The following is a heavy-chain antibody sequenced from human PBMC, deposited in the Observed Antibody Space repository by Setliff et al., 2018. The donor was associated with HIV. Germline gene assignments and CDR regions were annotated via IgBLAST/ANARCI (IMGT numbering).Heavy chain of an antibody. J-gene: IGHJ3*02. CDR1: GYTFTSYA. CDR2: INAGNGNT. V-gene: IGHV1-3*01. CDR3: ARSTYYYGSGSYYEDAFDI. D-gene: IGHD3-10*01. Sequence: ASVKVSCKASGYTFTSYAMHWVRQAPGQRLEWMGWINAGNGNTEYSQKFQGRVTITRDTSASTAYMELSSLRSEDTAVYYCARSTYYYGSGSYYEDAFDIWGQGTMVTVSS.